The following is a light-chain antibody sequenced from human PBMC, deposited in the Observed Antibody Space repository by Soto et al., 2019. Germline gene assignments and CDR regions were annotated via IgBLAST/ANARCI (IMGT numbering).Light chain of an antibody. J-gene: IGKJ5*01. Sequence: IQMTPSPSSLSASVGDRVTITFQASQNINNYLNWYQQKPGRAPKLLIYDASNLEAGVPSRFRGSGSGTDFTFTISRLQPEDIATYYRKQYENLPTVGQGTRLEIK. CDR1: QNINNY. CDR3: KQYENLPT. V-gene: IGKV1-33*01. CDR2: DAS.